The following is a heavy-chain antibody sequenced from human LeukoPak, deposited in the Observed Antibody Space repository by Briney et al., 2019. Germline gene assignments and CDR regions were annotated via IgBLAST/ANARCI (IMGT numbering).Heavy chain of an antibody. Sequence: PSETLSLTCAVYGGSFSGYYWSWIRQPPGKGLEWIGEINHRGSTDYNPSLKSRVAISVDTSKNQFSLRLSSVTAADTAVYYCARRPLITMVRGAKRTHGGYFDFWGQGTLVPVSS. J-gene: IGHJ4*02. CDR2: INHRGST. D-gene: IGHD3-10*01. V-gene: IGHV4-34*01. CDR3: ARRPLITMVRGAKRTHGGYFDF. CDR1: GGSFSGYY.